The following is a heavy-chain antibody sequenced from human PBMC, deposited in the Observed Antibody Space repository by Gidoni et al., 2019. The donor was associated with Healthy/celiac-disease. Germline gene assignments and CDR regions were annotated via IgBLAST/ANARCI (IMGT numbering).Heavy chain of an antibody. CDR1: GFTFSSYA. Sequence: EVQLLESGGGLVQPGGSLRLSCTASGFTFSSYAMNWVRQAPGTGLGWVSAISGSGGSTYYADSVKGRFTISRDNSKNTLYLQMNSLRAEDTAVYYCANSGYVDYWGQGTLVTVSS. D-gene: IGHD3-22*01. CDR2: ISGSGGST. V-gene: IGHV3-23*01. J-gene: IGHJ4*02. CDR3: ANSGYVDY.